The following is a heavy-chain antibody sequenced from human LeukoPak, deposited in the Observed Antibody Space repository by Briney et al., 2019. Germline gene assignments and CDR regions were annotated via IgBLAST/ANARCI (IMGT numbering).Heavy chain of an antibody. D-gene: IGHD6-6*01. CDR1: GFTFSRSA. Sequence: GGSMRLSCAASGFTFSRSAMHGARQAPGKGLEGVAIISYDGGNKYYADSVKGRFTISRDNSKNTLYLQMNSLRAEDTAVYFCVSLGYSSSSVRYWGQGTLVTVSS. CDR2: ISYDGGNK. V-gene: IGHV3-30*04. J-gene: IGHJ4*02. CDR3: VSLGYSSSSVRY.